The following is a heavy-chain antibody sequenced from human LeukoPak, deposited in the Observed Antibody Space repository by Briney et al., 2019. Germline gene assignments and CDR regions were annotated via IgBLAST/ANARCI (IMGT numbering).Heavy chain of an antibody. Sequence: GGSLRLSCAASGFTVSSNYMTWVRRAPGKGLEWLSHSNSNGGVISYADSVKGRFTVSRDNSKNTLFLQMNSLRAEDTAVYYCARGDGYYFGFWGQGTPVTVSS. V-gene: IGHV3-53*01. J-gene: IGHJ4*02. CDR1: GFTVSSNY. CDR3: ARGDGYYFGF. CDR2: SNSNGGVI.